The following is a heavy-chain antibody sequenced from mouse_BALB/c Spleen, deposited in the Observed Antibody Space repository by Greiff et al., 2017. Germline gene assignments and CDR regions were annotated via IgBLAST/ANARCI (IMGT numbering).Heavy chain of an antibody. CDR1: GYSITSGYY. V-gene: IGHV3-6*02. Sequence: EVKLQQSGPGLVKPSQSLSLTCSVTGYSITSGYYWNWIRQFPGNKLEWMGYISYDGSNNYNPSLKNRISITRDTSKNQFFLKLNSVTTEDTATYYCASANWDVEYYAMDYWGQGTSVTVSS. CDR3: ASANWDVEYYAMDY. J-gene: IGHJ4*01. CDR2: ISYDGSN. D-gene: IGHD4-1*01.